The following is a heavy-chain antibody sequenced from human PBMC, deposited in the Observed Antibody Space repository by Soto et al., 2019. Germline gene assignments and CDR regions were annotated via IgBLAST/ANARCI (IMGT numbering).Heavy chain of an antibody. J-gene: IGHJ6*02. D-gene: IGHD3-10*01. CDR1: GFTFSSYE. CDR2: ISSSGSTI. Sequence: EVQLVESGGGLVQPGGSLRLSCAASGFTFSSYEMNWVRQAPGKGLEWVSYISSSGSTIYYADSVKGRFTISRDNAKNSLYLQMNSLRAEDTAVYYCARDRYYGSGSYPIYYYYYYGMDVWDQGTTVTVSS. V-gene: IGHV3-48*03. CDR3: ARDRYYGSGSYPIYYYYYYGMDV.